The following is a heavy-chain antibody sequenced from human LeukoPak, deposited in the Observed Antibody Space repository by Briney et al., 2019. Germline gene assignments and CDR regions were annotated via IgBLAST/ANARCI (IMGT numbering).Heavy chain of an antibody. V-gene: IGHV3-30*03. Sequence: LTGGSLRLSCAASGFTFSSYGMHWVRQAPGKGLEWVAVISYDGSNKYYADSVKGRFTISRDNSKNTLYLQMNSLRAEDTAVYYCARADSSGWYGDFQHWGQGTLVTVSS. CDR2: ISYDGSNK. CDR1: GFTFSSYG. CDR3: ARADSSGWYGDFQH. D-gene: IGHD6-19*01. J-gene: IGHJ1*01.